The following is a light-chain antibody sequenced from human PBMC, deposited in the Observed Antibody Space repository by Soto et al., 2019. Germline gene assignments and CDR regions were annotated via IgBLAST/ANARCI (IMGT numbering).Light chain of an antibody. CDR1: SGHSSYA. Sequence: QLVLTQSPSASASLGASVKLTCTLSSGHSSYAIAWHQKQPGKGPRYLMDLNNDGSHTKGDGIPDRFSGSSSGADRYLIISSLQSEDEADYYCQSSDTNNYVVFGGGTKLTVL. CDR2: LNNDGSH. V-gene: IGLV4-69*01. J-gene: IGLJ2*01. CDR3: QSSDTNNYVV.